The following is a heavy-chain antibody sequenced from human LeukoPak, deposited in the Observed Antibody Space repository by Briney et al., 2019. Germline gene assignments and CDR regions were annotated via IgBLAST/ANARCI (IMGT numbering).Heavy chain of an antibody. V-gene: IGHV3-7*01. CDR1: GFTFSSYW. CDR3: ARSSGWLFAY. Sequence: PGGSLRLSCAASGFTFSSYWMSWVRQVPGKGLEWVANIGKDGSQKYYVDSVKGRFTISRDNAKNSLFLQISSLRAEDTALYYCARSSGWLFAYCGQGTLVSVSS. CDR2: IGKDGSQK. J-gene: IGHJ4*02. D-gene: IGHD6-19*01.